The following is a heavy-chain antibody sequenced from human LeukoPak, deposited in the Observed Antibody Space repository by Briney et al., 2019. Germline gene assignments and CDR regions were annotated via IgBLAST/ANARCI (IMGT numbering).Heavy chain of an antibody. CDR1: GGTFSSYA. CDR3: ARDKRGYSYGNLYYYYGMDV. CDR2: IIPILGIA. V-gene: IGHV1-69*10. Sequence: SVTVSCKASGGTFSSYAISWVRQAPGQGLEWMGRIIPILGIANYAQKFQGRVTITADKSTSTAYMELSSLRSEDTAVYYCARDKRGYSYGNLYYYYGMDVWGQGTTVTVSS. D-gene: IGHD5-18*01. J-gene: IGHJ6*02.